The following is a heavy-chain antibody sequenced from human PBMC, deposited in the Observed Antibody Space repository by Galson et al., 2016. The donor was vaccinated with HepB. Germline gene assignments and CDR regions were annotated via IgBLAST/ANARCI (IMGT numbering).Heavy chain of an antibody. CDR2: ISYDGSRK. D-gene: IGHD2-21*02. CDR1: GFTFSRYG. CDR3: AKEGEAYCGTDRSLDY. J-gene: IGHJ4*02. Sequence: SLRLSCAASGFTFSRYGMLWVRQAPGKGLQWVALISYDGSRKYYADSVKGRFTISRDNSKNTLFLQMSSLRAEDTAVYYCAKEGEAYCGTDRSLDYWGQGTLITVSS. V-gene: IGHV3-30*18.